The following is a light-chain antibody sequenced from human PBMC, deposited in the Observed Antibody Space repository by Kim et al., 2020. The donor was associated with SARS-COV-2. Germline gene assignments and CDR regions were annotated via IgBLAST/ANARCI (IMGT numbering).Light chain of an antibody. V-gene: IGKV3-20*01. CDR1: QSVSSSY. CDR2: DAS. CDR3: QHYGSSLYT. J-gene: IGKJ2*01. Sequence: LSQGKRATLYCRASQSVSSSYLAWYQQKPGQAPRLLIHDASSRATGIPDRFSGSGSGTDFTLTISRLEPEDFAVYYCQHYGSSLYTFGQGTKLEI.